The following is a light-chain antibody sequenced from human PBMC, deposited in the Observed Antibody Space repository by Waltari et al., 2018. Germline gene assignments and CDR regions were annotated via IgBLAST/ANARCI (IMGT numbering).Light chain of an antibody. V-gene: IGKV1-5*03. CDR2: MAS. CDR1: QSVGTW. J-gene: IGKJ2*01. CDR3: QQYSSFST. Sequence: DIQMTQSPSTLSASVGDRVTISCRASQSVGTWLAWYQQKPGKAPKLLIYMASSLESGVPSRFSGSGSGTEFTLTISSLQPDDFATYSCQQYSSFSTFGQGTKVDFK.